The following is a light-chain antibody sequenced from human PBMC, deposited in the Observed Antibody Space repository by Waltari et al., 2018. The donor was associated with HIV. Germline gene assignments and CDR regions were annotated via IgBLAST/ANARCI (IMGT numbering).Light chain of an antibody. CDR3: SSFASQGSPM. J-gene: IGLJ3*02. Sequence: QSPLHQPASVSASPGQSITISCTGVSHVVDFYNFVSWYQQHPGKAPQLIIYAVSSGPAGISSRVVGSKSGVTASLTISGRQAEDEAVYCCSSFASQGSPMFGGGTKLTV. V-gene: IGLV2-14*03. CDR1: SHVVDFYNF. CDR2: AVS.